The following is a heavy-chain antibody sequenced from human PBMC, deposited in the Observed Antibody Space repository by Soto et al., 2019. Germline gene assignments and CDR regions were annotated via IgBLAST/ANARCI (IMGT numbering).Heavy chain of an antibody. D-gene: IGHD4-17*01. CDR2: IYSGGST. J-gene: IGHJ6*02. CDR3: ASVGDYVRYYYGMDV. Sequence: GGSLRLSCAASGFTVSSNYMSWVRQAPGKGLEWVSVIYSGGSTYYADSVKGRFTISRDNSKNTLYLQMNSLRAEDTAVYYCASVGDYVRYYYGMDVWGQGTTVTVSS. V-gene: IGHV3-53*01. CDR1: GFTVSSNY.